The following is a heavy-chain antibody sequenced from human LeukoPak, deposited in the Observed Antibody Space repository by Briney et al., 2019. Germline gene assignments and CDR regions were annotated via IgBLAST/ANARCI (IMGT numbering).Heavy chain of an antibody. Sequence: GGSLRLSCAASGFTFSSYSMNWVRQAPGKGLEWVSYISSSSSTIYYADSVKGRFTISRDDAKNSLSLQMNSLRAEDTAVYYGARDGYSSGWYPVGNYWGQGTLVTVSS. D-gene: IGHD6-19*01. J-gene: IGHJ4*02. CDR1: GFTFSSYS. CDR2: ISSSSSTI. V-gene: IGHV3-48*04. CDR3: ARDGYSSGWYPVGNY.